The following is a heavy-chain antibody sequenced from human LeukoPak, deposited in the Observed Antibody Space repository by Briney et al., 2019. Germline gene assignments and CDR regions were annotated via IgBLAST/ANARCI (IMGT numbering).Heavy chain of an antibody. D-gene: IGHD5/OR15-5a*01. CDR1: GGSISSYY. CDR2: IYTSGST. Sequence: SETLSLTCTVSGGSISSYYWSWIRQPPGKGLEWIGYIYTSGSTNYNPSLKSRVTISVDTSKNQFSLKLSSVTAADTAVYHCARQGSSPWVYIWYWGQGTLVTVSS. J-gene: IGHJ4*02. CDR3: ARQGSSPWVYIWY. V-gene: IGHV4-4*09.